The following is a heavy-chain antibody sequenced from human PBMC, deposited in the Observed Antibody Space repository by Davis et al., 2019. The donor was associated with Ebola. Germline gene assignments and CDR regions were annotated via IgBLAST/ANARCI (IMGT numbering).Heavy chain of an antibody. Sequence: GESLKISCKGSGYTSSNYWIGWVRQLPGKGLEWVGIIFLDDSDIRYSPSFQGHVTISADKSSSTAYLQWSSLKASDTAMYYCARHLYPTSSITSLPLCYWGQGTLVTVSS. J-gene: IGHJ4*02. CDR2: IFLDDSDI. V-gene: IGHV5-51*01. CDR1: GYTSSNYW. CDR3: ARHLYPTSSITSLPLCY. D-gene: IGHD3-16*01.